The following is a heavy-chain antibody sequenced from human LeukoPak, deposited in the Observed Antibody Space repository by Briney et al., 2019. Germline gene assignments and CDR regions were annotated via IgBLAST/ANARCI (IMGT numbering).Heavy chain of an antibody. CDR1: GLTFSDAW. CDR3: TWMATIFTVDY. D-gene: IGHD5-12*01. J-gene: IGHJ4*02. Sequence: GGSLRLSCVLTGLTFSDAWMSWVRQAPGKGLEWVGRIRNDRITDYAAPVQGRFSISRDNSKNTFYLQMNSLRTEDTGMYFCTWMATIFTVDYWGQGTLVTVSS. CDR2: IRNDRIT. V-gene: IGHV3-15*01.